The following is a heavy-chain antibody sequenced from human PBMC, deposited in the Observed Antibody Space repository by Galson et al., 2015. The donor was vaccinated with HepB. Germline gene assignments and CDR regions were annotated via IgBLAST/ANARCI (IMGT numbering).Heavy chain of an antibody. J-gene: IGHJ4*02. Sequence: LSLPCTVSGGSIRSSSPFWVWIRQPPGKGLEWIGYIYYTGSTNYNPSLKSRVTISLDTSKSQFSLELRSVTAADTAIYYCARGVAGKSGIDSWGRGTLVPVSS. CDR1: GGSIRSSSPF. CDR2: IYYTGST. D-gene: IGHD6-19*01. V-gene: IGHV4-61*05. CDR3: ARGVAGKSGIDS.